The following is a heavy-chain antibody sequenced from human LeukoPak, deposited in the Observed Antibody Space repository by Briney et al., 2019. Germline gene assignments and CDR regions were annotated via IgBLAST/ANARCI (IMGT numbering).Heavy chain of an antibody. Sequence: GGSLRLSCVESGFSFCSYGMHWVREAPGKGVGWVAIIWYDGSNKYYADSVKGRFTISRDNSKNTLYLQMNSLRAEDTAVYYCARAGDDILTGLDYWGQGTLVTVSS. J-gene: IGHJ4*02. CDR1: GFSFCSYG. V-gene: IGHV3-33*01. CDR2: IWYDGSNK. CDR3: ARAGDDILTGLDY. D-gene: IGHD3-9*01.